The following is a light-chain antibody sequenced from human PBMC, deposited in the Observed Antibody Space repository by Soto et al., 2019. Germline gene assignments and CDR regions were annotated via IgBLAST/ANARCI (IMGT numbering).Light chain of an antibody. J-gene: IGLJ3*02. Sequence: QSALTQPASVSGSPGQSITISCTGTSSDVGSYNLVSWYQQHPGKAPKLMIYEDSKRPSGVSNRFFGSKSGNTASLTISGLESEDEGDYFCCSYARGSTLVFGGGTQLTVL. CDR1: SSDVGSYNL. CDR2: EDS. V-gene: IGLV2-23*01. CDR3: CSYARGSTLV.